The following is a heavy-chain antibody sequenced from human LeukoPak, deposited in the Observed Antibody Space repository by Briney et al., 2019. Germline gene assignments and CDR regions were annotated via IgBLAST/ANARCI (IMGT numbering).Heavy chain of an antibody. J-gene: IGHJ5*02. V-gene: IGHV1-18*01. CDR1: GYTFTSYG. CDR3: ARDMYYDFWSVGWFDP. Sequence: ASVKVSRKASGYTFTSYGISWVRQAPGQGLEWMGWISAYNGNTNYAQKLQGRVTMTTDTSTSTAYMELRSLRSDDTAVYYCARDMYYDFWSVGWFDPWGQGTLVTVSS. CDR2: ISAYNGNT. D-gene: IGHD3-3*01.